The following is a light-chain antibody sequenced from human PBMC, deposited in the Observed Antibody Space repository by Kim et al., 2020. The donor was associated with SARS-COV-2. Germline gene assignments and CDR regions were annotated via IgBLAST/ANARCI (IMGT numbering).Light chain of an antibody. CDR2: RDS. V-gene: IGLV3-9*01. CDR1: NIGGKN. CDR3: QVWDSSNWV. Sequence: GALGQTARITCGGNNIGGKNVHWYQQKPGQAPVLVIYRDSNRPSGIPERFSGSNSGNTATLTISRAQAGDEADYYCQVWDSSNWVFGGGTQLTVL. J-gene: IGLJ3*02.